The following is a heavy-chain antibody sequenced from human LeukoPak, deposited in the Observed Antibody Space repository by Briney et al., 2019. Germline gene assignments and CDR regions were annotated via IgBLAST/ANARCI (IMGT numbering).Heavy chain of an antibody. Sequence: PSETLSLTCTVSGGSISSYYWSWIRQPPGKGLEWMGYIYYSGSTNYNPSLKSRVTISVDTSKNQFSLKLSSVTAADTAVYYCARAGTYYDYVWGPPHWFDPWGQGTLVTVSS. J-gene: IGHJ5*02. CDR3: ARAGTYYDYVWGPPHWFDP. CDR2: IYYSGST. V-gene: IGHV4-59*01. CDR1: GGSISSYY. D-gene: IGHD3-16*01.